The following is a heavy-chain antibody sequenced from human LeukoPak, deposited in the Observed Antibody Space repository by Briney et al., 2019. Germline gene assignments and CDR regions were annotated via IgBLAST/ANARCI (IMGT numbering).Heavy chain of an antibody. CDR2: INPTGGST. V-gene: IGHV1-46*01. CDR1: GYTFSSYF. Sequence: ASVKVSCKASGYTFSSYFMHWVRQAPGQGLEWMGIINPTGGSTTYAQKFQGRVTMTRDTSTSTVYMELSSLRSDDTAVYYCARTAARRSDYWGQGTLVTVSS. CDR3: ARTAARRSDY. J-gene: IGHJ4*02. D-gene: IGHD6-6*01.